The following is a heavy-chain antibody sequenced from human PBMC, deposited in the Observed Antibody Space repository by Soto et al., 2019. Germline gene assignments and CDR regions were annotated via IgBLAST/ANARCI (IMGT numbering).Heavy chain of an antibody. V-gene: IGHV3-21*01. Sequence: GSLRLSCAASGFTFSSYSMNWVRQAPGKGLEWVSSISSSSSYIYHADSAKGRFAISRDNAKNSLYLQMNSLRAEDTAVYYCARDSLDAFDIWGQGTMVTVSS. CDR1: GFTFSSYS. CDR2: ISSSSSYI. J-gene: IGHJ3*02. CDR3: ARDSLDAFDI.